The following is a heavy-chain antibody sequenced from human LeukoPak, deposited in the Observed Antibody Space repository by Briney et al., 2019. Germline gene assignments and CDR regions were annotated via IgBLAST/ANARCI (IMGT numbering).Heavy chain of an antibody. V-gene: IGHV3-11*01. J-gene: IGHJ6*02. D-gene: IGHD6-13*01. CDR1: GFTFSDYY. CDR2: ISSSGSTI. CDR3: ARDTDGIAAAGPSYYYGMDV. Sequence: GGSLRLSCAASGFTFSDYYMSWIRQAPGKGLEWVSYISSSGSTIYYADSVKGRFTISRDNAKNSLYLQMNSLRAEDTAVYYCARDTDGIAAAGPSYYYGMDVWGLGTTVTVSS.